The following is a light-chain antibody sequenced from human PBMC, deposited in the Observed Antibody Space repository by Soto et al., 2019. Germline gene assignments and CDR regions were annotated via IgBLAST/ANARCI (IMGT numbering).Light chain of an antibody. CDR3: QVGDSSRDHVG. CDR2: YDS. CDR1: NIGRKS. V-gene: IGLV3-21*04. Sequence: SYELTQPPSVSVAPGKTARITCGGNNIGRKSVHWYQPKPGQAPVLVIYYDSDRPSGIPERFSGSNSGNTATLTISRVEAGDEADYYWQVGDSSRDHVGFGGGTKLTV. J-gene: IGLJ2*01.